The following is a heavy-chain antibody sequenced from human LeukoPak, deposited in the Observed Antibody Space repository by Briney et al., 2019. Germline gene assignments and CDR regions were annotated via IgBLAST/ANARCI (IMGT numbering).Heavy chain of an antibody. CDR2: ISSSSSYI. Sequence: PGGSLRLSCAASGFTFSSYSMNWVRQAPGKGLEWVSSISSSSSYIYYADSVKGRFTISRDNAKNSLYLQMNNLRAEDTAVYYCARFRYCSGGSCYPGAFDIWGQGTMVTVSS. J-gene: IGHJ3*02. D-gene: IGHD2-15*01. CDR1: GFTFSSYS. V-gene: IGHV3-21*01. CDR3: ARFRYCSGGSCYPGAFDI.